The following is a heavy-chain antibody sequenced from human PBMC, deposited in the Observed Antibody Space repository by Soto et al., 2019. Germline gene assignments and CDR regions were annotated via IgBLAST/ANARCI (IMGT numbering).Heavy chain of an antibody. J-gene: IGHJ5*02. V-gene: IGHV1-18*01. D-gene: IGHD2-15*01. CDR1: GYIFTTHG. CDR3: ARDLGYCRSGTCYREWFDP. CDR2: VSGDNGHT. Sequence: QVQLVQSGAEVKKPGASVKVSCKASGYIFTTHGISWVRQAPGQGLEWMGWVSGDNGHTNYAQRLQGRVTLTTDTSTNTAYMELRSLRSDDTAVYYCARDLGYCRSGTCYREWFDPWGQGTLVTVSS.